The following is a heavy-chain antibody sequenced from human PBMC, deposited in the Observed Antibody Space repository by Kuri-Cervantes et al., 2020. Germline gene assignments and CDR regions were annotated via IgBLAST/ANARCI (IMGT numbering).Heavy chain of an antibody. D-gene: IGHD6-13*01. CDR1: GFTFSSYA. CDR2: ISYDGSNK. J-gene: IGHJ5*02. V-gene: IGHV3-30-3*01. Sequence: GESLKISCAASGFTFSSYAMHWVRQAPGKGLEWVAVISYDGSNKYYADSVKGRFTISRDNSKNTLYLQMNSLRAEDTAVYYCARANGIATNKNWFDPWGQGTLVTVSS. CDR3: ARANGIATNKNWFDP.